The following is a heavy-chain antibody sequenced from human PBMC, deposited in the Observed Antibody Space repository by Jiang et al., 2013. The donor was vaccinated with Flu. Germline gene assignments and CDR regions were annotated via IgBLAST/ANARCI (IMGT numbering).Heavy chain of an antibody. CDR2: IDTNTGNP. Sequence: QSGSELKKPGASVKVSCKASGYTFTSYAMNWVRQAPGQGLEWMGSIDTNTGNPTYAQGFTGRYVFSLDTSVSTAYLQISSLKAADTAVYYCARDLDGGIRDYYYYGMDVWGQGTTVTVSS. CDR3: ARDLDGGIRDYYYYGMDV. CDR1: GYTFTSYA. J-gene: IGHJ6*02. D-gene: IGHD4-23*01. V-gene: IGHV7-4-1*02.